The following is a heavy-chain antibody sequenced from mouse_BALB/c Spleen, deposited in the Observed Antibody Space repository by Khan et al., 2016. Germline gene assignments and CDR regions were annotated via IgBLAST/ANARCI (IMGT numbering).Heavy chain of an antibody. V-gene: IGHV2-9*02. CDR3: ARDGGATVPQAMDY. CDR1: GFSLTSYG. J-gene: IGHJ4*01. D-gene: IGHD1-1*01. CDR2: IWAGGST. Sequence: QVQLKESGPGLVAPSQCLSITCTVSGFSLTSYGVHWVRQPPGKGLEWLGVIWAGGSTNYNSALMSRLSIITDNSKSQVFLIMNSLQTDDTAIYYCARDGGATVPQAMDYWGQGTSVTVSS.